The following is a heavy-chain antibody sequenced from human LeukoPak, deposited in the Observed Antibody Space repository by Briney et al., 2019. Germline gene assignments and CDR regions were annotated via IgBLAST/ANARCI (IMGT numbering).Heavy chain of an antibody. CDR2: ISSSSSYI. V-gene: IGHV3-21*01. CDR3: ARVGYCSSTSCPQAMDV. CDR1: GFTFSSYS. J-gene: IGHJ6*02. Sequence: GGSLRLSCAASGFTFSSYSMNWVRQAPGKGLEWVSSISSSSSYIYYADSVKGRFIISRDNAKNSLYLQMNSLRAEDTAVYYCARVGYCSSTSCPQAMDVWGQGTTVTVSS. D-gene: IGHD2-2*01.